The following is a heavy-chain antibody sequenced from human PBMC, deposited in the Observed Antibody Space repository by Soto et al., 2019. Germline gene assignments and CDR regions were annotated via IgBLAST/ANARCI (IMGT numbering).Heavy chain of an antibody. CDR2: ISGSGGST. D-gene: IGHD4-17*01. CDR3: AKDPGVHDYGDYVVN. J-gene: IGHJ4*02. CDR1: GFTFSSYA. V-gene: IGHV3-23*01. Sequence: PGGSLRLSCAASGFTFSSYAMSWVRQAPGKGLEWVSAISGSGGSTYYADSVKGRFTISRDNSKNTLYLQMNSLRAEDTAVYYCAKDPGVHDYGDYVVNWGQGTLVTVSS.